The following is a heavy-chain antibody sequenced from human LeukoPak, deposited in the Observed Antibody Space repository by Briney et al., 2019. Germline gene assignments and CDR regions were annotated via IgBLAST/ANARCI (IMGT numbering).Heavy chain of an antibody. CDR3: ARGPTMKMDV. CDR2: ISGSGDST. V-gene: IGHV3-23*01. J-gene: IGHJ6*04. D-gene: IGHD3-22*01. Sequence: GGSLRLSCAASGFTFSRYGMSWVRQAPGKGLEWVSTISGSGDSTSYADSVKGRFTISRDNAKNSLYLQMNSLRVEDTAVYYCARGPTMKMDVWGKGTTVTVSS. CDR1: GFTFSRYG.